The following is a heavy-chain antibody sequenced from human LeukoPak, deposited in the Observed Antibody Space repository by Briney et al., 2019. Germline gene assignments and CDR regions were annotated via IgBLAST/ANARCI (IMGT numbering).Heavy chain of an antibody. CDR2: FYYNGDT. CDR1: GGSLSTYH. Sequence: SETLSLTCTVSGGSLSTYHWSWIRQPPGKGLEWIGYFYYNGDTNYNPSLKSRVVISADTSQNQLSLMLRSVTAPDTARYYCARELGSGFDIWGQGIMVIVSS. V-gene: IGHV4-59*01. J-gene: IGHJ3*02. CDR3: ARELGSGFDI. D-gene: IGHD6-19*01.